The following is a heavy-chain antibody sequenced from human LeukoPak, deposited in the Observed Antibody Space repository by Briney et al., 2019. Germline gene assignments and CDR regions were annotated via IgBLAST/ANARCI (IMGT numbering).Heavy chain of an antibody. CDR2: ISFDGAII. J-gene: IGHJ4*02. CDR1: RLTFRNYA. D-gene: IGHD4-17*01. V-gene: IGHV3-30-3*01. Sequence: GRSLRLSCAASRLTFRNYAMHWVRQAPGKGLEWVAFISFDGAIIYYADSVKGRFTISRDNSENMMYLQMNSLRLDDTATYYCARAIDGDRYFDYCGQGTLVTVSS. CDR3: ARAIDGDRYFDY.